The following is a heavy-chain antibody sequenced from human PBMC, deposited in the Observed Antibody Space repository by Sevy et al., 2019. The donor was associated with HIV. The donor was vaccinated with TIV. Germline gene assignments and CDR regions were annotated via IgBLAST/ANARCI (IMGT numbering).Heavy chain of an antibody. Sequence: SETLSLTCTVSGGSISSYYWSWIRQPAGKGLEWIGGIYSSGFTNYNPSLKSRVTMSVDTSNNQFSLRLSSVTAADTAVYYCARDLYGSGYKVDLWGRGTLVTVSS. CDR1: GGSISSYY. D-gene: IGHD2-15*01. J-gene: IGHJ2*01. CDR3: ARDLYGSGYKVDL. CDR2: IYSSGFT. V-gene: IGHV4-4*07.